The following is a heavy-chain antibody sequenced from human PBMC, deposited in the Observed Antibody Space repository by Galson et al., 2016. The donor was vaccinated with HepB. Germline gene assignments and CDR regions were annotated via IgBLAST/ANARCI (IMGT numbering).Heavy chain of an antibody. V-gene: IGHV1-18*01. CDR1: GYTFTSFT. CDR2: ITDYNGNT. CDR3: ARIGYDNSGYFPDF. Sequence: SVKISCKASGYTFTSFTIGWVRQAPGQGLEWMGWITDYNGNTNYAQKLQGRVTMTTDTSTSTAYMQLRSLRSDDTAVYYCARIGYDNSGYFPDFWGQGTLVPVSS. D-gene: IGHD3-22*01. J-gene: IGHJ4*02.